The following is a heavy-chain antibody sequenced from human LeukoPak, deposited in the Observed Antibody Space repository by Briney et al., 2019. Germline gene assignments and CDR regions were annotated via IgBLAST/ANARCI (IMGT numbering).Heavy chain of an antibody. CDR2: ISSGGGST. V-gene: IGHV3-23*01. CDR1: GLTFSSYA. D-gene: IGHD5-18*01. CDR3: AEGYSYSDY. Sequence: GGSLRLPCAASGLTFSSYAFNWVRRAPGKGLEWVSAISSGGGSTYYADSVKGRFTISRDNSKNTLFLQMQSLRVDDTAEYFCAEGYSYSDYWGRGTLVTVSS. J-gene: IGHJ4*02.